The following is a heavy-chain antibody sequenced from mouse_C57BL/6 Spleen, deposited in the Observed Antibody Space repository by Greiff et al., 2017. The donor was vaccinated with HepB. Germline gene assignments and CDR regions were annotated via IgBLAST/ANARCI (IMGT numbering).Heavy chain of an antibody. CDR1: GFTFSDYG. CDR2: ISSCSSTI. J-gene: IGHJ4*01. V-gene: IGHV5-17*01. Sequence: EVQLVESGGGLVKPGGSLKLSCAASGFTFSDYGMHWVRQAPEQGLEWVAYISSCSSTIYYADTVKGRFTISRDNAKNTLFLQMTSLRSEDTAMYYCARGGITTVDYYAMDYWGQGTSVTVSS. CDR3: ARGGITTVDYYAMDY. D-gene: IGHD1-1*01.